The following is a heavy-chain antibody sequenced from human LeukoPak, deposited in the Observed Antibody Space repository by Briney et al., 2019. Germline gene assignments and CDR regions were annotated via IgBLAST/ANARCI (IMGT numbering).Heavy chain of an antibody. CDR1: GFSFLSDCYS. D-gene: IGHD2-21*01. CDR3: ATVGTACGWYFDF. V-gene: IGHV4-31*03. CDR2: IYYSGST. J-gene: IGHJ2*01. Sequence: SETQCLSCIFSGFSFLSDCYSSSWIRQQPGKGLEWIGYIYYSGSTYYNPSLKSRVTTSVDTSNSQSSLQLTSVTAADTAVYYCATVGTACGWYFDFWGRGTLVTVSS.